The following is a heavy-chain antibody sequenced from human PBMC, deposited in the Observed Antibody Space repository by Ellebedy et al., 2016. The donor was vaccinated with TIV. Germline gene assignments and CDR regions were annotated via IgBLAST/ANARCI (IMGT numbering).Heavy chain of an antibody. J-gene: IGHJ4*02. V-gene: IGHV3-7*03. CDR1: GFIFSSYW. D-gene: IGHD5-12*01. Sequence: PGGSLRLSCAASGFIFSSYWLSWVRQAPGTGLEWVDNIKDDGTHKEYVDSVEGRFAISRDNAKNFLYLQVTSLRAEDTAVYYCAKWRWWQSEFDFWGQGTLVTVSS. CDR3: AKWRWWQSEFDF. CDR2: IKDDGTHK.